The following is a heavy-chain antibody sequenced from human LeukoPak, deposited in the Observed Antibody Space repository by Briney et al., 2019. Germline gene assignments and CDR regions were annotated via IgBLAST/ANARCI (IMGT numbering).Heavy chain of an antibody. V-gene: IGHV3-21*04. D-gene: IGHD3-22*01. CDR2: ITSTSTYM. J-gene: IGHJ4*02. Sequence: GGSLRLSCAASGFAFSSYSMNWVRQAPGKGLEWVSSITSTSTYMYYADSVKGRFTISRDNARNSLYLQMNSLRAEDTAVYYCAPAYYDSSGYLFIHFDNWGQGTLSPSPQ. CDR1: GFAFSSYS. CDR3: APAYYDSSGYLFIHFDN.